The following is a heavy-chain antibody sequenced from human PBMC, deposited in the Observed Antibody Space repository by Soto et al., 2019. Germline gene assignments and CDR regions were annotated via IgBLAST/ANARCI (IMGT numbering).Heavy chain of an antibody. CDR1: GFTFSNAW. D-gene: IGHD5-18*01. CDR3: TTDPPYTAMVTFDY. CDR2: IKSKTDGGTT. V-gene: IGHV3-15*01. Sequence: GGSLRLSCAASGFTFSNAWMSWVRQAPGKGLEWVGRIKSKTDGGTTDYAAPVKGRFTISRDDSKNTLYLQMNSLKTEDTAVYYCTTDPPYTAMVTFDYWGQGTLVTVSS. J-gene: IGHJ4*02.